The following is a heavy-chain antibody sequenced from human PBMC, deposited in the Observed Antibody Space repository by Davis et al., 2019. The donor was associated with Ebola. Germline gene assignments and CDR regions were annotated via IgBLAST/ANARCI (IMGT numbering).Heavy chain of an antibody. CDR1: GYTFTGYY. Sequence: ASVKVSCKASGYTFTGYYMHWVRQAPGQGLEWMGWINPNSGDTKFLQKFQGRVTVTRATSISTVYMELSRLRSDDTAVYYCARGSGFWSGYFMAYFDFWGQGALVTVSS. CDR3: ARGSGFWSGYFMAYFDF. CDR2: INPNSGDT. V-gene: IGHV1-2*02. D-gene: IGHD3-3*01. J-gene: IGHJ4*02.